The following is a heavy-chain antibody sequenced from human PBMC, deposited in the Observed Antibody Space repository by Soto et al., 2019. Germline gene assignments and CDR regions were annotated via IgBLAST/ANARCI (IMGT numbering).Heavy chain of an antibody. CDR2: IYSGGYT. CDR3: ATHPGGGGY. J-gene: IGHJ4*02. V-gene: IGHV3-53*01. D-gene: IGHD3-10*01. Sequence: EVQLVESGGGLIQPGGSLRLSCAVSGFTVSNNYMSWVRQAPGKGLEGVSVIYSGGYTAYGDSVKGRFTISRDNSKHPLSLKRKTLGPAATAVYYCATHPGGGGYWGQGTLVTVSS. CDR1: GFTVSNNY.